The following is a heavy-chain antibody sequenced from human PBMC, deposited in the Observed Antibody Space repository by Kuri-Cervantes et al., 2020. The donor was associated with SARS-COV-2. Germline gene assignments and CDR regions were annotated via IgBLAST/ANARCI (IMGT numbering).Heavy chain of an antibody. CDR3: ARDLSRYRYFVWLLYVSNIGFFDAFDF. V-gene: IGHV1-2*02. Sequence: ASVNVSCKSSGYTYTGYYRHGVRQAPGQGLEWMGWINPSGGTKYAQKFQGRVTITKDKSISKAYMELMSMSSDDTAVYYCARDLSRYRYFVWLLYVSNIGFFDAFDFWGQGTMVTVSS. D-gene: IGHD3-9*01. CDR1: GYTYTGYY. J-gene: IGHJ3*01. CDR2: INPSGGT.